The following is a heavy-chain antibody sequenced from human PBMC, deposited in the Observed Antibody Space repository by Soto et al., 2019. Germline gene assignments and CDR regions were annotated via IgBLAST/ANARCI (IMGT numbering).Heavy chain of an antibody. CDR3: ARVAGSSSSWYDYYYYGMDV. CDR1: GVTFSSYS. D-gene: IGHD6-13*01. V-gene: IGHV3-21*01. Sequence: GGSLRLSCAASGVTFSSYSMNWVRQAPGKGLEWVSSISSSSSSIYYADSVKGRFTISRDNAKNSLYLQMNSLRAEDTAVYYCARVAGSSSSWYDYYYYGMDVWGQGTMVTISS. CDR2: ISSSSSSI. J-gene: IGHJ6*02.